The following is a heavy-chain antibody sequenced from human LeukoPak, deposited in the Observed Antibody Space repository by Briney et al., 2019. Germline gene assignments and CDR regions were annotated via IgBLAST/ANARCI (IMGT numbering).Heavy chain of an antibody. Sequence: PSETLSLTCTVSGGSISSTIYYWGWIRQAPGKGLEWIGNIYYTGNTYYNPSLKSRVTISVDTSNNQFSLSLSSVTAADTAVYYCARQDRVSAFPRAGWFDPWGQGTLVTVSS. D-gene: IGHD3-3*02. CDR3: ARQDRVSAFPRAGWFDP. J-gene: IGHJ5*02. V-gene: IGHV4-39*01. CDR1: GGSISSTIYY. CDR2: IYYTGNT.